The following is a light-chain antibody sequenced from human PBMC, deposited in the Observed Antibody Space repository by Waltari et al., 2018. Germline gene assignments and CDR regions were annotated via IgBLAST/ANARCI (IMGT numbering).Light chain of an antibody. CDR3: CSYSTSGSWM. CDR1: SSNIGDYNL. Sequence: QSALTQPASVSGSPGQSITIPCTGTSSNIGDYNLVSWFQHHPGKVPELVMYYVTKRPSGISDRFSGSTSGHTASLTISALQADDEADYYCCSYSTSGSWMFGGGTKVTVL. J-gene: IGLJ3*02. V-gene: IGLV2-23*02. CDR2: YVT.